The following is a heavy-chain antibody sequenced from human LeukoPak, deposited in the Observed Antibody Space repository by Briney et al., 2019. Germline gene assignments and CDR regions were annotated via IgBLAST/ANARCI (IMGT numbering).Heavy chain of an antibody. CDR3: ASWGAWWELLNAEYFQH. CDR1: GVSISSGGYS. Sequence: PSQTLSLTCAVSGVSISSGGYSWSWIRQPPGKGLEWIGYIYHSGSTYYNPSLKSRVTISVDRSKNQFSLKLSSVTAADTAVYYCASWGAWWELLNAEYFQHWGQGTLVTVSS. D-gene: IGHD1-26*01. CDR2: IYHSGST. V-gene: IGHV4-30-2*01. J-gene: IGHJ1*01.